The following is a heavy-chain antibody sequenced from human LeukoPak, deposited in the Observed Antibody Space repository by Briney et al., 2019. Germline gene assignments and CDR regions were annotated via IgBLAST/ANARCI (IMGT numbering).Heavy chain of an antibody. V-gene: IGHV4-59*08. Sequence: ASETLSLTCTVSGGSISSYYWSWIRQPPGKGLEWIGYIYYSGSTNYKPSLKSRVTISVDTSKNQFSLKLSSVTAADTAVYYCARSLGPEYYYDSSGYYYGLVYWGQGTLVTVSS. J-gene: IGHJ4*02. CDR3: ARSLGPEYYYDSSGYYYGLVY. CDR2: IYYSGST. CDR1: GGSISSYY. D-gene: IGHD3-22*01.